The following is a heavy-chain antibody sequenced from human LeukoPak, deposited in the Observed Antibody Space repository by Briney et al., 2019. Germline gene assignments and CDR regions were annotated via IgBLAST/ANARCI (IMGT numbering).Heavy chain of an antibody. J-gene: IGHJ4*02. Sequence: GGSLRLSCAGSGFTLSSSLIHWVRQAPGEGLVWVSHINSDGSTSCADSVKGRFTITRYNAKNTLFLQMDSRRAEDTAIYYCVSYNVLTGLDYWGQGTLVTVSS. CDR2: INSDGST. V-gene: IGHV3-74*01. CDR3: VSYNVLTGLDY. CDR1: GFTLSSSL. D-gene: IGHD3-9*01.